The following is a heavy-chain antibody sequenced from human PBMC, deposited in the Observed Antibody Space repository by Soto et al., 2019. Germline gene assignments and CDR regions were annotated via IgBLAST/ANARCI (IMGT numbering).Heavy chain of an antibody. J-gene: IGHJ4*02. CDR1: GGSIRSGGYS. V-gene: IGHV4-30-2*01. Sequence: QLQLQESGSGLVKPSQTLSLTCAVSGGSIRSGGYSWSWIRQPPGKGLEWIGYIYHSGSTYYNPSLKSRVTKSVDRSKNQFSLKLSSVTAAATAVYYWARGTPSAAGYYFDYWGQGTLVTVSS. CDR2: IYHSGST. CDR3: ARGTPSAAGYYFDY. D-gene: IGHD6-13*01.